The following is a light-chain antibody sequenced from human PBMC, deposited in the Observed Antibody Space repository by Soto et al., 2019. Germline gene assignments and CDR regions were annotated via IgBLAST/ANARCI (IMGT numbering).Light chain of an antibody. CDR3: QQYHTPPNT. Sequence: DVVMTQSPATLAVSLGERAAINCKSSQNLLFTSNNKNSLAWYQQKPGQPPKLLIYCASTRESGAPERFSGSGSGRDFMHTSSSLQAEDVAVSYCQQYHTPPNTFGQGTKLEIK. V-gene: IGKV4-1*01. CDR1: QNLLFTSNNKNS. J-gene: IGKJ2*01. CDR2: CAS.